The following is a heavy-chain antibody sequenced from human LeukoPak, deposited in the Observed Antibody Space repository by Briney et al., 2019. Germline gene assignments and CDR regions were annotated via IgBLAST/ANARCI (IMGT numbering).Heavy chain of an antibody. J-gene: IGHJ4*02. CDR2: IYPGGSET. CDR1: GYSFSSYW. V-gene: IGHV5-51*01. Sequence: GESLKISCKGLGYSFSSYWNAWVRQRPGKGLEWMGIIYPGGSETRYDPSFQGQVTISADRSTSTAYLQWSSLRASDTAMYYCARRGQAGYNLWYFDYWGQGTLLTVSS. D-gene: IGHD5-24*01. CDR3: ARRGQAGYNLWYFDY.